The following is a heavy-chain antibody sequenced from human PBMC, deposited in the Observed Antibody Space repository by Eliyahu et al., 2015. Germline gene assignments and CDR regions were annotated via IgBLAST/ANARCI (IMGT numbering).Heavy chain of an antibody. CDR1: XGSTSSGDYY. J-gene: IGHJ4*02. CDR2: ISNSGST. CDR3: ARGRLDGDLGN. V-gene: IGHV4-30-4*01. D-gene: IGHD4-17*01. Sequence: QVQLQESXPGLXXPSQTLSLTCXVXXGSTSSGDYYWTWIRQPPGKGLEWIXYISNSGSTYHNASLKSSXSISIDTSKNQFSLQLSSVTAADTAVYFCARGRLDGDLGNWGQGTLVTVSS.